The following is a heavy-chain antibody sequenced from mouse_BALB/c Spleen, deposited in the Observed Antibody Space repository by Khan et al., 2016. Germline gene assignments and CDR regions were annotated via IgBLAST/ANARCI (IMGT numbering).Heavy chain of an antibody. CDR3: VGYPFAY. V-gene: IGHV10S3*01. J-gene: IGHJ3*01. CDR2: IRSESNNYAT. CDR1: GFTFNTNA. Sequence: EVQLVETGGGLVQPKGSLKLSCAASGFTFNTNAINWVRQAPGKGFEWVARIRSESNNYATYYADSVKDRLTISRDDSQSMLYLQMNNLKSEDTALYYCVGYPFAYWCQGTLVTVSA. D-gene: IGHD1-2*01.